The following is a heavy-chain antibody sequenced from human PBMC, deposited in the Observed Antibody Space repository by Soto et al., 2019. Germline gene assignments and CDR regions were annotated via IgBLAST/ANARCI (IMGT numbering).Heavy chain of an antibody. CDR3: ARVRGGGSEYFFDY. D-gene: IGHD2-15*01. Sequence: QVQLVQSGAEVKKPGASVKVSCKASGYTFTRYNVHWVRQAPGQGLEWMAIINPSGGTTYYVQKFEGRITLTTDTSTITVYMELSSLRSDDTAVYYCARVRGGGSEYFFDYWGQGTLVTVSS. V-gene: IGHV1-46*01. CDR2: INPSGGTT. CDR1: GYTFTRYN. J-gene: IGHJ4*02.